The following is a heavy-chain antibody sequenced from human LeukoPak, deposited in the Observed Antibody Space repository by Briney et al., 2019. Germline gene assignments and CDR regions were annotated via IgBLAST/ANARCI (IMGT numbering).Heavy chain of an antibody. D-gene: IGHD1-26*01. Sequence: SETLSLTCTVSGGSISSYYWSWIRQPAGKGLEWIGRIYTSGSTNYNPSLKSRVTMSLDTSQNQFSLKLSSVTAADTAVYYCARASWEPRHFDYWGQGTLVTVSS. CDR2: IYTSGST. J-gene: IGHJ4*02. CDR3: ARASWEPRHFDY. CDR1: GGSISSYY. V-gene: IGHV4-4*07.